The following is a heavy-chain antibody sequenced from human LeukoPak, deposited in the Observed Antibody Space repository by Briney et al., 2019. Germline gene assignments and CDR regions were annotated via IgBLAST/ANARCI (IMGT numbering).Heavy chain of an antibody. V-gene: IGHV1-46*01. Sequence: ASVKVSCKASGYTFTSYYMHWVRQAPGQGLEWMGIINPSGGSTSYAQKFQGRVTMTRDMSTSTVYMELSSLRSEDTAVYYCAAVPGIAVAGILEAFDYWGQGTLVTVSS. CDR3: AAVPGIAVAGILEAFDY. CDR1: GYTFTSYY. CDR2: INPSGGST. J-gene: IGHJ4*02. D-gene: IGHD6-19*01.